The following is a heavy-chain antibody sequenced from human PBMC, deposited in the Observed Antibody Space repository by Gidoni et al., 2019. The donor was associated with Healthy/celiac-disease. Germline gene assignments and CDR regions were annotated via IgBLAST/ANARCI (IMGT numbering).Heavy chain of an antibody. V-gene: IGHV4-34*01. D-gene: IGHD3-9*01. CDR2: ISHSGST. Sequence: QVQLQQWGAGLFKPSETLSLTCAVYGGSFSGYYWSWIRQPPGKGLEWIGEISHSGSTNYHPSLKSRVTISVDTSKNQFSLKLSSVTAADTAVYYCARVQRRLLRYFDWLLDYWGQGTLVTVSS. CDR3: ARVQRRLLRYFDWLLDY. J-gene: IGHJ4*02. CDR1: GGSFSGYY.